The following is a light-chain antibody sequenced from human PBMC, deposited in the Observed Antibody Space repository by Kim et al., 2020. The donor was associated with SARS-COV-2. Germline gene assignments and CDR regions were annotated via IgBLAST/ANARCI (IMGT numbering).Light chain of an antibody. V-gene: IGLV1-44*01. CDR1: SSNIGSNN. J-gene: IGLJ3*02. CDR3: EGWDDSLKQGV. CDR2: SNN. Sequence: ELTQPPSASGTPGQRVTISCSGSSSNIGSNNVVWYQQLPGAAPNLLIYSNNQRPSGIPDRFSGSRSGTSASLAISGLQSGDEADYYCEGWDDSLKQGVFSGGTQLTVL.